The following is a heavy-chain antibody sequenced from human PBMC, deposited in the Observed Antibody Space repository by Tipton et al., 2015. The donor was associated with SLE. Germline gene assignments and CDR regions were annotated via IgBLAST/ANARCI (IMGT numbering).Heavy chain of an antibody. J-gene: IGHJ5*02. CDR3: ARSSTGPKDNWFDP. Sequence: QLVQSGPEVKPSQTLSLTCTVSGDSISRGGFYWNWIRHHPGKGLEWVGYISHSGSTKYNPSLRSRQSRRSRAEISADTSTNHISLKLTSVTAADTAVYYCARSSTGPKDNWFDPWGQGTLVTVSS. CDR2: ISHSGST. V-gene: IGHV4-31*03. CDR1: GDSISRGGFY. D-gene: IGHD3-9*01.